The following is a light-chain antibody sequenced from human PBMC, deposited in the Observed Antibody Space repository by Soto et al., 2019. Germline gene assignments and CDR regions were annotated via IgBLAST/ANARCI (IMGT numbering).Light chain of an antibody. Sequence: DIQMTQSPSSVSASVGDRVTITCRASQDVSSRLAWYQQKPGRAPNLLIFAVTSLQTGVPSRFSGSGSGTDFSLTITNLQPEDFATYYCQQANTFPPTFGGGTKVEIK. CDR1: QDVSSR. CDR2: AVT. CDR3: QQANTFPPT. V-gene: IGKV1D-12*01. J-gene: IGKJ4*01.